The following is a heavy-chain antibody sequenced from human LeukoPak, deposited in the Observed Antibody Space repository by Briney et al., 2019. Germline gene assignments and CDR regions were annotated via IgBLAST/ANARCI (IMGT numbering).Heavy chain of an antibody. CDR2: IYHSGYT. V-gene: IGHV4-38-2*02. J-gene: IGHJ4*02. CDR1: GFSISSGYY. Sequence: SETLSLTCSVSGFSISSGYYWGWIRQAPGKGLEWIGSIYHSGYTHYNPSLKGRVTISVDTSKNDFSLKLSSVAAADTAIYYCARDMNPTHYFDYWGQGTLVTVSS. D-gene: IGHD2-15*01. CDR3: ARDMNPTHYFDY.